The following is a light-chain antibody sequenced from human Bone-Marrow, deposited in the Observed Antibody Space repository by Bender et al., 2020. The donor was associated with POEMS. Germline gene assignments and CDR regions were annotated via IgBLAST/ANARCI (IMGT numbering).Light chain of an antibody. CDR2: DVS. V-gene: IGLV2-14*03. CDR3: SSYTTTSTLDV. J-gene: IGLJ1*01. Sequence: QSALTQPASVSGSPGQSVTVSCTGTTGNVGGYNYVSWYQHHPGKAPRLIIYDVSERPSGVPDRFSGSKSGNTASLTISGLQAEDEADYYCSSYTTTSTLDVFGSGTKVTV. CDR1: TGNVGGYNY.